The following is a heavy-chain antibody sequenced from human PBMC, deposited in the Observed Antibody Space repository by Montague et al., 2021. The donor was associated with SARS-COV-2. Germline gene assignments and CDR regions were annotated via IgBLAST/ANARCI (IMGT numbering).Heavy chain of an antibody. CDR3: ARERQLAPRGFGVDA. D-gene: IGHD6-13*01. V-gene: IGHV4-59*11. CDR2: ISYSGST. CDR1: GVPTSAHF. Sequence: SETLSLTCTVSGVPTSAHFWSWIRQSPGKGLEWIGYISYSGSTKYSPSLTSRVTISLGSSRKHLSLELRSVTAADTAVYYCARERQLAPRGFGVDAWGQGTTVIVTS. J-gene: IGHJ6*02.